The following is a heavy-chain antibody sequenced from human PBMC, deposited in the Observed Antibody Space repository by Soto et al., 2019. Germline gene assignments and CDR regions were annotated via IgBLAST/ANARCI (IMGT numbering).Heavy chain of an antibody. CDR1: GFTFSDFW. Sequence: GGSLRLSCEAPGFTFSDFWMSWVRQAPGKGLEWVANIKGDGSEKRYVDSVRGRFTISRDNAKNSVYLQMDSLRADDTALYYCGRDEVRNGVGVWGQGIKVTVSS. J-gene: IGHJ6*02. CDR2: IKGDGSEK. CDR3: GRDEVRNGVGV. V-gene: IGHV3-7*01.